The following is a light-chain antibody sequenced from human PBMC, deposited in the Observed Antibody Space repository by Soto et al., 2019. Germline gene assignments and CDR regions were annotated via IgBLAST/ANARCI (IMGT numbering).Light chain of an antibody. CDR3: VAWDDSPSGWV. CDR1: SSNIGSNY. CDR2: RND. Sequence: QSVLTQPPSASGTPRQRVTISCSGSSSNIGSNYVHWYHQLPGTAPKLLIYRNDQRPSGVPDRFSGSKSGTSASLAISGLRSEDEADYYCVAWDDSPSGWVFGGGTKLTVL. J-gene: IGLJ3*02. V-gene: IGLV1-47*01.